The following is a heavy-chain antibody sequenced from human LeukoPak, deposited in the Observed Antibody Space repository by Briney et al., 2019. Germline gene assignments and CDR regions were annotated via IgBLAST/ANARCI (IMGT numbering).Heavy chain of an antibody. J-gene: IGHJ4*02. Sequence: GGSLRLSCAASGFTFSSYGMSWVRQAPGKGLEWVSAISGSGGSTYYADSVKGRFTISRDNSKNTLYLQMNSLRAEDTAVYYCAKNRYGDYASDYWGQGTLVTVSS. D-gene: IGHD4-17*01. CDR1: GFTFSSYG. V-gene: IGHV3-23*01. CDR3: AKNRYGDYASDY. CDR2: ISGSGGST.